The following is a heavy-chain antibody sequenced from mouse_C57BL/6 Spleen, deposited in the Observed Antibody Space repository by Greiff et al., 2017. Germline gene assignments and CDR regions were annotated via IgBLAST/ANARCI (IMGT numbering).Heavy chain of an antibody. V-gene: IGHV1-18*01. CDR3: ARFDYDVWFAY. CDR1: GYTFTDYN. Sequence: VQLQQSGPELVKPGASVKIPCKASGYTFTDYNMDWVKQSHGQSLEWIGDINPNNGGTIYNQKFKGKATLTVDKSSSTAYMELRSLTSEDTAVYCCARFDYDVWFAYWGQGTLVTVSA. J-gene: IGHJ3*01. D-gene: IGHD2-4*01. CDR2: INPNNGGT.